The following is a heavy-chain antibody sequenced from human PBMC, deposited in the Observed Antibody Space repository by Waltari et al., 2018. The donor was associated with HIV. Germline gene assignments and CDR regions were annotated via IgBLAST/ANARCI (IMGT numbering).Heavy chain of an antibody. CDR2: RKKDGSEK. Sequence: EVQLVESGGGLVQPGGSLRLSCAASGFTFSSYWMSWVRQAPGKGRGGVANRKKDGSEKYYVDSVNGRVTISRDNAENSLYLQMNSLRAEDTAVYYCARGGFYGSGSKVNWGQGTLVTVSS. V-gene: IGHV3-7*04. CDR1: GFTFSSYW. CDR3: ARGGFYGSGSKVN. J-gene: IGHJ4*02. D-gene: IGHD3-10*01.